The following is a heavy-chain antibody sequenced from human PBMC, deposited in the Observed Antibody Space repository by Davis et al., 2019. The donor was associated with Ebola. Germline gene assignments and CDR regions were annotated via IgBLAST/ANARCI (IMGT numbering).Heavy chain of an antibody. D-gene: IGHD3-3*01. V-gene: IGHV4-59*01. Sequence: MPSETLSLTCTVSGGSISSYYWSWIRQPPGKGLEWIGYIYYSGSTYYNPSLKSRVTISVDTSKNQFSLKLSSVTAADTAVYYCARVRRAHGDYGMDVWGQGTTVTVSS. CDR3: ARVRRAHGDYGMDV. J-gene: IGHJ6*02. CDR2: IYYSGST. CDR1: GGSISSYY.